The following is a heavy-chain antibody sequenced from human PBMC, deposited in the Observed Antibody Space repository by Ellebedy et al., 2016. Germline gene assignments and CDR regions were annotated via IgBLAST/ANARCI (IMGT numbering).Heavy chain of an antibody. V-gene: IGHV4-38-2*02. CDR1: GYSISSGYY. CDR3: ASGPAFSSSWFDAFDI. CDR2: IYYSGST. D-gene: IGHD6-13*01. Sequence: SETLSLXXTVSGYSISSGYYWGWIRQPPGKGLEWIGSIYYSGSTYYNPSLKSRVTISVDTSKNQFSLKLSSVTAADTAVYYCASGPAFSSSWFDAFDIWGQGTMVTVSS. J-gene: IGHJ3*02.